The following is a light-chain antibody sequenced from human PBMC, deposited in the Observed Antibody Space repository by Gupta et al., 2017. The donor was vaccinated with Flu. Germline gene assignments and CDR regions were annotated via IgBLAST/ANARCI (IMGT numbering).Light chain of an antibody. V-gene: IGKV3-15*01. Sequence: EIVMTQSPATLSVSPGERVTLFCRASQSFTGNLAWYQQKRGQAPRLLISGVSTRATGVPARFSGSGSGTXFTLTIXSLQSEDFAVYYCQQERNWPITFGXGTMVEIK. J-gene: IGKJ4*01. CDR2: GVS. CDR3: QQERNWPIT. CDR1: QSFTGN.